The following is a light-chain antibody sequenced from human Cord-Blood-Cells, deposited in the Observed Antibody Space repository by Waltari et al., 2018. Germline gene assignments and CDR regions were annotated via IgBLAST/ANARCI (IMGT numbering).Light chain of an antibody. Sequence: QSALTQPAFVSASPGQPITTPCTGPSSDDGGYNYVSWYQQHPGKAPKLMIYDVSNRPSGVSNRFAGSKSGNTASLTISGLQAEDEADYYCSSYTSSSTLVFGTGTKVTVL. CDR3: SSYTSSSTLV. J-gene: IGLJ1*01. V-gene: IGLV2-14*03. CDR1: SSDDGGYNY. CDR2: DVS.